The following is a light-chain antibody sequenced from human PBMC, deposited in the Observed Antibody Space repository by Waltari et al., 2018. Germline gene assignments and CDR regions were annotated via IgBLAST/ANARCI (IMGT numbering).Light chain of an antibody. V-gene: IGKV1-39*01. CDR3: QHSYSPPYT. CDR2: AAS. CDR1: QSINRY. Sequence: DIQMTQSPSSLSASVGDRVTITCRASQSINRYLNWYQHKSADAPKLLIHAASSLQSGVPSRFSGSGSGTDFTLTITSLQPEDFATYYCQHSYSPPYTFGQGTKLEIK. J-gene: IGKJ2*01.